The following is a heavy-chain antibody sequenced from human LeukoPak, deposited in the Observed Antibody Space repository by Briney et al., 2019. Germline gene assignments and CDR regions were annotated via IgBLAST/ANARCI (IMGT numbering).Heavy chain of an antibody. D-gene: IGHD3-22*01. Sequence: PGGSLRLSCAASGFTFSSYAMSWVRQAPGKGLEWVSAISGSGGSTYYADSVKGRFTISRDNSKNTLYLQMNSLRAEDTAVYYCAKDGYSYDSSGYYPLDSWGQGTLVTVSS. CDR1: GFTFSSYA. CDR3: AKDGYSYDSSGYYPLDS. V-gene: IGHV3-23*01. J-gene: IGHJ5*02. CDR2: ISGSGGST.